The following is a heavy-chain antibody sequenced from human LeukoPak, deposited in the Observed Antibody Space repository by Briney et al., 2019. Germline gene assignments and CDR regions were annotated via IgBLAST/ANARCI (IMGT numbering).Heavy chain of an antibody. CDR2: IIPIFGIA. Sequence: ASVNVSCKASGGTFSSYAISWVRQGPRQGLEWMGRIIPIFGIANYAQKCQGRVTITADKSTSTAYMELSSLRSEDTAVYYCARDKSDIVVVPAAIQDYYYYGMDVWGQGTTVTVSS. D-gene: IGHD2-2*02. V-gene: IGHV1-69*04. CDR3: ARDKSDIVVVPAAIQDYYYYGMDV. CDR1: GGTFSSYA. J-gene: IGHJ6*02.